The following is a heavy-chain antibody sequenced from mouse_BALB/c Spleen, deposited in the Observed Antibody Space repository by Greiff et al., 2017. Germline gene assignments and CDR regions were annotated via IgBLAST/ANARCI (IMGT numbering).Heavy chain of an antibody. CDR3: ARNWREYGNGFDY. D-gene: IGHD2-10*02. CDR1: GFSLTSYG. V-gene: IGHV2-2*02. Sequence: VKLQESGPGLVQPSQSLSITCTVSGFSLTSYGVHWVRQSPGKGLEWLGVIWSGGSTDYNAAFISRLSISKDNSKSQVFFKMNSLQANDTAIYYCARNWREYGNGFDYWGQGTTLTVSS. J-gene: IGHJ2*01. CDR2: IWSGGST.